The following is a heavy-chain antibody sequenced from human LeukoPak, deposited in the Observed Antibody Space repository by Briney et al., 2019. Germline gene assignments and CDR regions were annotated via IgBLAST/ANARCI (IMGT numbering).Heavy chain of an antibody. V-gene: IGHV3-23*01. Sequence: PGRSLRLSCAASGFTFDDYAMHWVRQAPGKGLEWVAGISDSGGRTNYADSVKGRFTISRDNPKNTLYLQMNSLRAEDTAVYFCAKRGVVIRVILVGFHKEAYYFDSWGQGALVTVSS. CDR2: ISDSGGRT. J-gene: IGHJ4*02. CDR1: GFTFDDYA. CDR3: AKRGVVIRVILVGFHKEAYYFDS. D-gene: IGHD3-22*01.